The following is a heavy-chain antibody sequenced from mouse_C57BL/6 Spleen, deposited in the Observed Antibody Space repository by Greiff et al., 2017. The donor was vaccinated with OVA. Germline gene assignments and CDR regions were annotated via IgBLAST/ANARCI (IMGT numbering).Heavy chain of an antibody. Sequence: EVQGVESGGGLVQPGGSMKLSCAASGFTFSDAWMDWVRQSPEKGLEWVAEIRNKANNHATYYAVSGKGRFTIARDDSKRSVYLHMNSLRAEDTGIYYFTSPPYYYGSRPWFAYWGQGTLVTVSA. CDR1: GFTFSDAW. J-gene: IGHJ3*01. V-gene: IGHV6-6*01. CDR3: TSPPYYYGSRPWFAY. CDR2: IRNKANNHAT. D-gene: IGHD1-1*01.